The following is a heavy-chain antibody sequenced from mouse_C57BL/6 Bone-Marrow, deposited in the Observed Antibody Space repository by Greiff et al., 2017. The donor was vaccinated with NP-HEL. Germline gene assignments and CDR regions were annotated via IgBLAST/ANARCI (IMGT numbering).Heavy chain of an antibody. CDR3: GLGYGGNYGYFDV. Sequence: EVKLQESGPELVKPGASVKISCKASGYSFTGYYMHWVKQSSEKSLEWIGEINPSTGGTSYNQKFKGKATLTVDKSSSTAYMQLKSLTSEDSAVYYCGLGYGGNYGYFDVWGTGTTVTVSS. D-gene: IGHD1-1*02. V-gene: IGHV1-43*01. CDR2: INPSTGGT. CDR1: GYSFTGYY. J-gene: IGHJ1*03.